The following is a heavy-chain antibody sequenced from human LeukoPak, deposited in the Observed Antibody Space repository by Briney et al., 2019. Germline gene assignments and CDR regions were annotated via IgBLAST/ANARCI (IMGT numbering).Heavy chain of an antibody. CDR2: IKQDGSEK. CDR3: ARVKSDTATNDY. D-gene: IGHD5-18*01. V-gene: IGHV3-7*05. CDR1: GFTFSSYW. Sequence: PGRSLRLSCAASGFTFSSYWMSWFRQAPGKGLEWVANIKQDGSEKYYVDSVKGRFTISRDNAKSSLSLQVNSLRVEDTAVYYCARVKSDTATNDYWGQGTLVTVSS. J-gene: IGHJ4*02.